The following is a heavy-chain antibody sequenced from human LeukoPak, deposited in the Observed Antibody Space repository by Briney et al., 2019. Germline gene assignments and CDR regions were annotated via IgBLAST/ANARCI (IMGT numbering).Heavy chain of an antibody. V-gene: IGHV4-34*01. CDR3: ARTPRQYYYDSSGQGYYFDY. CDR1: GGSFSGYY. J-gene: IGHJ4*02. D-gene: IGHD3-22*01. Sequence: SETLSLTCAVYGGSFSGYYWSWIRQPPGKGLEWIGEINHSGSTNYNPSLKSRVTISVDTSKNQFSLKLSSVTAADTAVYYCARTPRQYYYDSSGQGYYFDYWGQGTLATVSS. CDR2: INHSGST.